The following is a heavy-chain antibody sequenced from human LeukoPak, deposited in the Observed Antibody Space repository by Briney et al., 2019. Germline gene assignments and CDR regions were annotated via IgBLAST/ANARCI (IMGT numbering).Heavy chain of an antibody. V-gene: IGHV3-30*18. D-gene: IGHD6-13*01. J-gene: IGHJ4*02. CDR1: GFTFSSYG. CDR2: ISYDGSNK. Sequence: GGSLRLSCAASGFTFSSYGMHWVRQAPGKGLEWVAVISYDGSNKYYADSVKGRFTISRDNSKNTLYLQMNSLRAEDTAVYYCAKDLRKYSSSCLVDYWGQGTLVTVSS. CDR3: AKDLRKYSSSCLVDY.